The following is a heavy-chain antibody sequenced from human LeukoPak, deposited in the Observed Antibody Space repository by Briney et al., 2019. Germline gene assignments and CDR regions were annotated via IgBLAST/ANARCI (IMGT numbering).Heavy chain of an antibody. CDR3: AKGSSWSPGGLFGY. J-gene: IGHJ4*02. CDR1: GFTFSSYG. Sequence: PGGSLRLSCAASGFTFSSYGMSWVRQAPGKGLEWVSAISGSGGSTYYADSVKGRFTISRDNSKNTLYLQMNSLRAEDTAVYYCAKGSSWSPGGLFGYWGQGTLVTVSS. CDR2: ISGSGGST. D-gene: IGHD6-13*01. V-gene: IGHV3-23*01.